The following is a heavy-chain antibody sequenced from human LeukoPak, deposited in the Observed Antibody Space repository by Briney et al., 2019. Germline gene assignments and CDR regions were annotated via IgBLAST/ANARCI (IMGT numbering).Heavy chain of an antibody. J-gene: IGHJ4*02. V-gene: IGHV3-30-3*01. CDR3: ARSDYDFWSGPDV. D-gene: IGHD3-3*01. CDR2: ISYDGSNK. CDR1: GFTFSSYA. Sequence: GGSLRLSCAASGFTFSSYAMHWVRQAPGKGLEWVAVISYDGSNKYYADSVKGRSTISRDNSKNTLYLQMNSLRAEDTAVYYCARSDYDFWSGPDVWGQGTLVTVSS.